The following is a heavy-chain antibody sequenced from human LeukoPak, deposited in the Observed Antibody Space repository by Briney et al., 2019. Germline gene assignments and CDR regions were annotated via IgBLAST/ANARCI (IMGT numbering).Heavy chain of an antibody. V-gene: IGHV4-30-2*01. CDR2: IYHSGST. D-gene: IGHD3-10*01. Sequence: SETLSLTCAVSGGSISSGGYSWSWIRQPPGKGLEWIGYIYHSGSTYYNPSLKSRVTLSVDRSKNQFSLKLSSVTAADTAVYHCAREDTRGAFDIWGQGTMVTVSS. J-gene: IGHJ3*02. CDR1: GGSISSGGYS. CDR3: AREDTRGAFDI.